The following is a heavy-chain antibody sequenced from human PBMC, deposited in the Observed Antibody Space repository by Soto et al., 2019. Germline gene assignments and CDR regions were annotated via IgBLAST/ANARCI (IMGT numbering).Heavy chain of an antibody. V-gene: IGHV4-34*01. CDR1: GGSFSGYY. CDR3: ARGIRGYGYGSRWFDP. CDR2: INHSGST. J-gene: IGHJ5*02. D-gene: IGHD5-18*01. Sequence: QVQLQQWGAGLLKPSETLSLTCAVYGGSFSGYYWSWIRQTPGKGLQWIGEINHSGSTNYNPSLKSRVTISLDTSKNQFSLKVSSGAAADTAVYYCARGIRGYGYGSRWFDPWGQGTLVTVSS.